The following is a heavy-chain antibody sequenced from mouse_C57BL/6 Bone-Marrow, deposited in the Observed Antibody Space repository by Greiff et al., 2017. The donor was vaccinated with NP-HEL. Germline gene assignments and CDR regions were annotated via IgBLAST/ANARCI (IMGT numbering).Heavy chain of an antibody. D-gene: IGHD1-1*01. CDR3: AFTTVVATNFDY. CDR2: IYPRSGNT. Sequence: QVQLKESGAELARPGASVKLSCKASGYTFTSSGISWVKQRTGQGLEWIGEIYPRSGNTYYNEKFKGKATLTADKSSSTAYMELRSLTSEDSAVYFCAFTTVVATNFDYWGQGTTLTVSS. CDR1: GYTFTSSG. J-gene: IGHJ2*01. V-gene: IGHV1-81*01.